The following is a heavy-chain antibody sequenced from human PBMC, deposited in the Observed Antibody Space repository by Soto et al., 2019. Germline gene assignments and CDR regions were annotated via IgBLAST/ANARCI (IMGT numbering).Heavy chain of an antibody. V-gene: IGHV4-31*03. CDR3: ATDQRITMVRGVIIKGWFDP. CDR2: IYYSGST. J-gene: IGHJ5*02. D-gene: IGHD3-10*01. Sequence: QVQLQESGPGLVKPTQTLSLTCTVSGGSISSGGYYWSWIRQHPGKGLEWIGYIYYSGSTYYNPSLKSRVTISVDTSKNQFSLKLSSVTAADSAVYYCATDQRITMVRGVIIKGWFDPWGQGTLVTVSS. CDR1: GGSISSGGYY.